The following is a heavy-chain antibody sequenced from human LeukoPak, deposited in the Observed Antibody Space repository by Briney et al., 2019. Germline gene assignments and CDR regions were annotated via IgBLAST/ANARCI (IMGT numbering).Heavy chain of an antibody. CDR1: GFTFSSYE. CDR2: ISGSASSI. CDR3: ARDKFWDYYDSSGYHDAFDI. J-gene: IGHJ3*02. D-gene: IGHD3-22*01. Sequence: GGSLRLSCAASGFTFSSYEMNWVRQAPGKGLEWVSYISGSASSIYYADSVKGRFTISGDNAENSLYLQMSSLRAEDTAVYYCARDKFWDYYDSSGYHDAFDICGQGTMVTVSS. V-gene: IGHV3-48*03.